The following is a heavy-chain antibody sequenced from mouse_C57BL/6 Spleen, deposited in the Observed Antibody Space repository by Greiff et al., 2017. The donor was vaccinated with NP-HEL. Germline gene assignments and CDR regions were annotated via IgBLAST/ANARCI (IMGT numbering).Heavy chain of an antibody. V-gene: IGHV1-54*01. CDR1: GYAFTNYL. D-gene: IGHD1-1*01. CDR3: ARETTVVATDYYAMDY. CDR2: INPGSGGT. Sequence: VQLQQSGAELVRPGTSVKVSCKASGYAFTNYLIEWVKQRPGQGLEWIGVINPGSGGTKYNEKFKGKATLTADKSSSTAYMQLCSLTSEDSAVYFCARETTVVATDYYAMDYWGQGTSVTVSS. J-gene: IGHJ4*01.